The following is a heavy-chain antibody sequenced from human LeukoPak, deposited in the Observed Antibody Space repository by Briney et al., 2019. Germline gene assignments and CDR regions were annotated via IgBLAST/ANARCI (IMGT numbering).Heavy chain of an antibody. CDR3: AREFVYGDYIDF. CDR2: IKQDGSEK. V-gene: IGHV3-7*01. D-gene: IGHD4-17*01. J-gene: IGHJ4*02. Sequence: GGSLRLSCAASGFTFSSYWMSWVRQAPGKGLEWVANIKQDGSEKYYVDSVKGRFTISRDNAKNSLYLQMNSLRADDTAFYYCAREFVYGDYIDFWGQGTLVTVSS. CDR1: GFTFSSYW.